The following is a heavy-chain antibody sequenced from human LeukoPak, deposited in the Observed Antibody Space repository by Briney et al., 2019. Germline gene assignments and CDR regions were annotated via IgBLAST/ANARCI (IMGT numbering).Heavy chain of an antibody. J-gene: IGHJ4*02. CDR3: AKDHGIVRALLLLPYRDYFDY. V-gene: IGHV3-23*01. Sequence: HPGGSLRLSCAASGFTFSSYAMSWVRQAPGKGLEWVSAISGSGGSTYYADSVKGRFTISRDNSKNTLYLQMNSLRAEDTAVYYCAKDHGIVRALLLLPYRDYFDYWGQGTLVTVSS. CDR2: ISGSGGST. CDR1: GFTFSSYA. D-gene: IGHD1-26*01.